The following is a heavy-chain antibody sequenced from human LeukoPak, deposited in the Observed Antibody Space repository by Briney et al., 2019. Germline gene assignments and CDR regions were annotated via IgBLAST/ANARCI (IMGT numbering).Heavy chain of an antibody. J-gene: IGHJ4*02. D-gene: IGHD6-13*01. CDR1: GYTFTGYY. Sequence: GASVKVSCKASGYTFTGYYMHWVRQAPGQGLEWMGWINPKSGGTKYAQKFQGRLTMTRDTSISTAYMDLSRLTSDDTAVYFCARDGVWPSIGYQGYYFDYWGQGTLVTVSS. V-gene: IGHV1-2*02. CDR2: INPKSGGT. CDR3: ARDGVWPSIGYQGYYFDY.